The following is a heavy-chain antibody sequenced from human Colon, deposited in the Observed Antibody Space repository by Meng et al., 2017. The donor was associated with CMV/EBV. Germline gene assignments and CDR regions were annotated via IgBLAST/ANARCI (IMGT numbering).Heavy chain of an antibody. D-gene: IGHD1-26*01. V-gene: IGHV3-9*01. Sequence: GGSLRLSCAASGFTFSNYGMHWVRQVPGKGPEWVAGITWNSETIAYGDSVKGRFTVSRDNAKTALYLQMNSLRSEDTALYYCAKDVGANFFYGLDVWGQGTTVTVSS. CDR1: GFTFSNYG. J-gene: IGHJ6*02. CDR2: ITWNSETI. CDR3: AKDVGANFFYGLDV.